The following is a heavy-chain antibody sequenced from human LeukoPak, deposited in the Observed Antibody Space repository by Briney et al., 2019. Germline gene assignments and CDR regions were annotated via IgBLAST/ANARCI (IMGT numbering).Heavy chain of an antibody. CDR1: GFTFSSYG. D-gene: IGHD6-13*01. V-gene: IGHV3-30*02. Sequence: PGGSLRLSCAASGFTFSSYGMHWVRQAPGKGLEWVAFIRYDGSNKYYADSVKGRFTISRDNSKNTLYLQMNSLRAEDTAVYYCATGLQSSWYRPYFDYWGQGTLVTVSS. CDR2: IRYDGSNK. CDR3: ATGLQSSWYRPYFDY. J-gene: IGHJ4*02.